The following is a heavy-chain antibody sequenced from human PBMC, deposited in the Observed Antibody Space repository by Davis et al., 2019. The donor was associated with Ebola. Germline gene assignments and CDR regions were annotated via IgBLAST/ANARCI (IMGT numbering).Heavy chain of an antibody. Sequence: GGSLRLSCAASGFTFSDYYMSWIRQAPGKGLEWVSYISSSGSTIYYADSVKGRFTISRDNAKNSLYLQMNSLRAEDTAVYHCARAEYQPYYFDYWGQGTPVTVSS. CDR2: ISSSGSTI. J-gene: IGHJ4*02. V-gene: IGHV3-11*04. CDR1: GFTFSDYY. D-gene: IGHD2-2*01. CDR3: ARAEYQPYYFDY.